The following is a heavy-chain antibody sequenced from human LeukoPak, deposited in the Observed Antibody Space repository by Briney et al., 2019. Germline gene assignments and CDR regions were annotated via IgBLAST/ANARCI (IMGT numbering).Heavy chain of an antibody. CDR2: IYTSGST. Sequence: QPSETLSLTCTVSGGSISSYYWSWIRQPAGKGLEWIGRIYTSGSTNYNPSLKSRVTISVDKSKNQFSLKLSSVTAADTAVYYCARDAIAVADRGFDCWGQGTLVTVSS. CDR1: GGSISSYY. V-gene: IGHV4-4*07. D-gene: IGHD6-19*01. J-gene: IGHJ4*02. CDR3: ARDAIAVADRGFDC.